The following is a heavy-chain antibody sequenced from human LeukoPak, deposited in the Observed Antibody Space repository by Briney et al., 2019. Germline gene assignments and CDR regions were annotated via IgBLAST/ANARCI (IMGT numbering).Heavy chain of an antibody. J-gene: IGHJ5*02. V-gene: IGHV3-74*01. Sequence: GGSLRLSCAASGFTFSSYWMHWVRQASGKGLVWVSRLKNDGSSTSYADSVRGRFTISRDNAKNTLYLQMNSLRAEDTAVYYCARGYYDSNDSNRSNWFEPWGQGTLVTVSS. CDR2: LKNDGSST. CDR1: GFTFSSYW. CDR3: ARGYYDSNDSNRSNWFEP. D-gene: IGHD3-22*01.